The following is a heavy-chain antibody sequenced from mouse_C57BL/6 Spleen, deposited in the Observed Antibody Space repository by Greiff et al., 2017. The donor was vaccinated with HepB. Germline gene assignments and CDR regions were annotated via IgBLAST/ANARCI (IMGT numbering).Heavy chain of an antibody. Sequence: QVQLQQSGAELVKPGASVKLSCKASGYTFTSYWMQWVKQRPGQGLEWIGEIDPSDSYTNYNQKFKGKATLTVDTSSSTAYMQLSSLTSEDSAVYYCARSGRGNYGYWGQGTTLTVSS. CDR3: ARSGRGNYGY. J-gene: IGHJ2*01. V-gene: IGHV1-50*01. CDR2: IDPSDSYT. D-gene: IGHD2-1*01. CDR1: GYTFTSYW.